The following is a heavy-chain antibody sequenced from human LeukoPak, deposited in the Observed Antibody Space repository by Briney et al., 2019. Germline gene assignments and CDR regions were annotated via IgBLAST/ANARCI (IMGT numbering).Heavy chain of an antibody. Sequence: ASVKVSCKASGYTFTGDYMHWVRHAPGQGLEWMGWINPNSGGTNYAQKFQGRVTMTRDTSISTAYMELSRLRSDDTAVYYCARGKWSPWDWFDPWGQGTLVTVSS. J-gene: IGHJ5*02. CDR1: GYTFTGDY. D-gene: IGHD2-15*01. CDR2: INPNSGGT. V-gene: IGHV1-2*02. CDR3: ARGKWSPWDWFDP.